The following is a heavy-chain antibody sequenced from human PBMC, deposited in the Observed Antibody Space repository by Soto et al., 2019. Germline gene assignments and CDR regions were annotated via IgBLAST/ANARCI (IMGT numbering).Heavy chain of an antibody. CDR2: IKQDGSEK. D-gene: IGHD3-9*01. Sequence: EVQLVESGGGLVQPWGSLRLSCAASGFTFSSYWMSWVRQAPGKGLEWVANIKQDGSEKYYVDSVKGRFTISRDNSKNSLYLKMNSLSAEDTAVYYCARGTNYYDILSVWGQGTTVTVSS. CDR3: ARGTNYYDILSV. V-gene: IGHV3-7*03. CDR1: GFTFSSYW. J-gene: IGHJ6*02.